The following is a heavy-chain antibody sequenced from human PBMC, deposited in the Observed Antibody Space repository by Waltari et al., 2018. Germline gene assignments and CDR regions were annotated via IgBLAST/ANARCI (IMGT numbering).Heavy chain of an antibody. V-gene: IGHV4-39*07. D-gene: IGHD6-19*01. J-gene: IGHJ4*02. Sequence: QLQLQESGPGLVKPSETLSLTCTVSGGSISSSSYYWGWIRQPPGKGLEWIGSIYYSGGTSYNPSLKMRVTISVDTSKNQFSLKLSSVTAADTAVYYCARLPGIAVAGRGGYFDYWGQGTLVTVSS. CDR2: IYYSGGT. CDR3: ARLPGIAVAGRGGYFDY. CDR1: GGSISSSSYY.